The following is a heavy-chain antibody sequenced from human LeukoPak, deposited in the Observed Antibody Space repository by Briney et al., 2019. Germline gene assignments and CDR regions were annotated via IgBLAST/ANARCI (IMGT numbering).Heavy chain of an antibody. CDR1: GFTFNNYG. D-gene: IGHD1-26*01. V-gene: IGHV3-30*02. CDR3: AKDQRGVGVDD. J-gene: IGHJ4*02. CDR2: LRYDGSSK. Sequence: PGGSLRLSCAASGFTFNNYGMHWVRQAPGKGLEWVAFLRYDGSSKDYADSVKGRFTISRDNSKNTLYLQMNSLRTEDTAVYYCAKDQRGVGVDDWGQGTLVTVSS.